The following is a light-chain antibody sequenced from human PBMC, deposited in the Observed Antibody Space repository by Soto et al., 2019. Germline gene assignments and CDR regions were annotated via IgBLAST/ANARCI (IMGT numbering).Light chain of an antibody. Sequence: QSALTQPASVSGSPGQSITISCTGTSSDVDVYNYVSWYQHHPGKAPKVVIYEVSNRPSGVPNRFSGSKSGNTASLTVSGLQAEDEAHYYCSSYAGRNVVFGGGTKVTVL. CDR1: SSDVDVYNY. CDR2: EVS. CDR3: SSYAGRNVV. V-gene: IGLV2-14*01. J-gene: IGLJ2*01.